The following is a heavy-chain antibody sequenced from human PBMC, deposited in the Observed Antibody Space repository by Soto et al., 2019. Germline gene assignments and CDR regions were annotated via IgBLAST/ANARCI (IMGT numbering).Heavy chain of an antibody. CDR1: GGSLSVYY. D-gene: IGHD3-3*01. CDR3: ALIPVRLSTFYYSMDV. V-gene: IGHV4-34*02. Sequence: QVQLQQWGAGLLKPSETLSLTCGVYGGSLSVYYWSWIRQSPGKGLEWIREINHSGSTNYNPSFKSRVTISVDTYKNQFSVKLTSVTAADTAVDYCALIPVRLSTFYYSMDVCGGGTTVTVSS. J-gene: IGHJ6*03. CDR2: INHSGST.